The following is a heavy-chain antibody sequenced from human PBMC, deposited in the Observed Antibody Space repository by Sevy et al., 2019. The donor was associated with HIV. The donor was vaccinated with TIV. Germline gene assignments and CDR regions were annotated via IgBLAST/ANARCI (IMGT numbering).Heavy chain of an antibody. D-gene: IGHD2-21*01. J-gene: IGHJ4*02. CDR3: VKEGGGEGGDH. CDR1: GFSYSSYG. CDR2: IQYDGSNK. V-gene: IGHV3-30*02. Sequence: GGSQRLSCAASGFSYSSYGMHWVRQAPGKGLEWVAYIQYDGSNKDYADSVKGRFTIFRDNSKNTLDLQMNSLRVEDTAVYYCVKEGGGEGGDHWGQGTLVTVSS.